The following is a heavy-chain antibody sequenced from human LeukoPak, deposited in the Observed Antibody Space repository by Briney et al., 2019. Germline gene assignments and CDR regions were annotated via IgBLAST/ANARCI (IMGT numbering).Heavy chain of an antibody. CDR1: GYTFTGYY. V-gene: IGHV1-2*06. Sequence: ASVKVSCKASGYTFTGYYMHWVRQAPGQGLEWMGRINPNSGGTNYAQKFQGRVTMTTDTSTSTAYMELRSLRPDDTAVYYCARDGGGLCSSTSCYTNWFDPWGQGTLVTVSS. CDR3: ARDGGGLCSSTSCYTNWFDP. J-gene: IGHJ5*02. D-gene: IGHD2-2*02. CDR2: INPNSGGT.